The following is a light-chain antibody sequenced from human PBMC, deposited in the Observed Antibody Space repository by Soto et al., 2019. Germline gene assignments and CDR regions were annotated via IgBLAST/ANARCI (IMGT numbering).Light chain of an antibody. CDR1: SSDVGGYYY. CDR3: ASYTRTTTLV. V-gene: IGLV2-14*01. CDR2: DVN. Sequence: QSVLTQPASVSGSPGQSITISCTGTSSDVGGYYYVSWYQHHPGKAPKLVIYDVNNRPSGISYRFSGSKSGNTASLTISGLQAEDEADYYCASYTRTTTLVFGGGTKVTVL. J-gene: IGLJ2*01.